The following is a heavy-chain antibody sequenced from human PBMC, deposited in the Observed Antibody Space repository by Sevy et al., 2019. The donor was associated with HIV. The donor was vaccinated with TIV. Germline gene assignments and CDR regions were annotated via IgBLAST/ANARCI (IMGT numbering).Heavy chain of an antibody. CDR1: GFTVSSNY. J-gene: IGHJ2*01. V-gene: IGHV3-53*01. CDR3: ARGRRWEWYFDL. D-gene: IGHD1-26*01. Sequence: GGSLRLSCAASGFTVSSNYMSWVRQAPGKGLEWVSVIYSTGSTYYADSVKGRFTISRDISKNTVWLQMNSLRAEDTAVYYCARGRRWEWYFDLWGRGTLVTVSS. CDR2: IYSTGST.